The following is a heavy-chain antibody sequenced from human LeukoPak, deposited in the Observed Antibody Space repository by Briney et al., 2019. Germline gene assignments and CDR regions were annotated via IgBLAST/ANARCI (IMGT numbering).Heavy chain of an antibody. CDR2: ISYDGSNK. V-gene: IGHV3-30*18. J-gene: IGHJ4*02. Sequence: GGSLRLSCAASGLTFSSYGMHWARQARGKGLEWGAVISYDGSNKYYADSVKGRFTISRDNSKNTLYLQMNSLRAEDTAVYYCAKDGGSGWLFDYWGQGTLVTVSS. CDR3: AKDGGSGWLFDY. CDR1: GLTFSSYG. D-gene: IGHD6-19*01.